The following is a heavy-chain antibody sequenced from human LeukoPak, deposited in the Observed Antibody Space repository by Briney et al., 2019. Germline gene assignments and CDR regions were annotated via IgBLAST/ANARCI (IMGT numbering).Heavy chain of an antibody. J-gene: IGHJ3*02. CDR2: ISYDGSNK. CDR3: ARDTSSSYDAFDI. D-gene: IGHD2-2*01. Sequence: GGSLRLSCAASGFTFSSYAMHWVRQAPGKGLEWVAVISYDGSNKYYADSVKGRFTISRDNSKNTLYLQMNSLRAEDTAVHYCARDTSSSYDAFDIWGQGTMVTVSS. V-gene: IGHV3-30*04. CDR1: GFTFSSYA.